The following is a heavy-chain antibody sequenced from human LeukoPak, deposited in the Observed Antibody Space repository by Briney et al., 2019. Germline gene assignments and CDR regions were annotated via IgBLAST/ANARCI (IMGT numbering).Heavy chain of an antibody. CDR2: IYYSGST. D-gene: IGHD6-19*01. CDR3: ARSRVAVDPFDY. CDR1: GVSISSSSYY. J-gene: IGHJ4*02. V-gene: IGHV4-39*07. Sequence: PSETLSLTCTVSGVSISSSSYYWGWIRQPPGKGLEWIGSIYYSGSTYYNPSLKSRVTISVDTSKKQFSLKLSSVTAADTALYYCARSRVAVDPFDYWGQGILVTISS.